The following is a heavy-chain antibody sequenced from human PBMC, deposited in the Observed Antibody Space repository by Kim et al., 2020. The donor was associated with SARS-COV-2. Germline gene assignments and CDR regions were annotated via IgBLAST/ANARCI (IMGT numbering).Heavy chain of an antibody. CDR1: GFTFSSYA. J-gene: IGHJ4*02. V-gene: IGHV3-30*01. Sequence: GGSLRLSCAASGFTFSSYAMHWVRQAPGKGLEWVAVISYDGSNKYYADSVKGRFTISRDNSKNTLYLQMNSLRAEDTAVYYCARALEGDGYCFDYWGQGTLVTVSS. D-gene: IGHD2-21*01. CDR2: ISYDGSNK. CDR3: ARALEGDGYCFDY.